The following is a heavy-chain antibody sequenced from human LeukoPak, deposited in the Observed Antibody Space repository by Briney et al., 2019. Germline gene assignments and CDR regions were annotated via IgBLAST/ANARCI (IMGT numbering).Heavy chain of an antibody. D-gene: IGHD6-19*01. CDR2: IYSGDST. V-gene: IGHV3-53*01. Sequence: GGSLRLSCAASGITVSGNYMSWVRQAPGKGLEWVSVIYSGDSTYYADSVKGRFTISRDNSENTLYLQMNSLRADDTAVFYCAKFKALAGMRYFDYWGQGTLVTVSS. CDR1: GITVSGNY. J-gene: IGHJ4*02. CDR3: AKFKALAGMRYFDY.